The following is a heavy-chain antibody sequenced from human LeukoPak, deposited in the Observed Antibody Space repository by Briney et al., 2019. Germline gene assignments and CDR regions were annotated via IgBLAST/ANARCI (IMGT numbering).Heavy chain of an antibody. CDR2: IYHSGIT. J-gene: IGHJ4*02. D-gene: IGHD5/OR15-5a*01. V-gene: IGHV4-38-2*02. CDR1: DYSISSGYGYY. Sequence: PSETLSLTCTVSDYSISSGYGYYWGWIRQPPGKGLEWIGNIYHSGITYYNHFNSSLKSRVTISIDTSKNQFSLRLTSVTAADTAVYFCATLESTRYYFDYWGQGTLVTVSS. CDR3: ATLESTRYYFDY.